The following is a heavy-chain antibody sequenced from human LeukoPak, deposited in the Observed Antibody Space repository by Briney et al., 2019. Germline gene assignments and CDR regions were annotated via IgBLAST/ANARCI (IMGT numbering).Heavy chain of an antibody. Sequence: GGSLRLSCAASGFTFSDYYMSWIRQAPGKGLEWVSSISSSSSYIYYADSVKGRFTISRDNAKNSLYLQMNSLRAEDTAVYYCARELLGYYYGMDVWGQGTTVTVSS. D-gene: IGHD3-10*01. J-gene: IGHJ6*02. CDR1: GFTFSDYY. CDR3: ARELLGYYYGMDV. V-gene: IGHV3-11*06. CDR2: ISSSSSYI.